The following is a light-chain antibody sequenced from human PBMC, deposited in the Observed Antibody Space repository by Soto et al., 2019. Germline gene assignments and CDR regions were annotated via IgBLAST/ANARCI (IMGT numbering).Light chain of an antibody. CDR3: QSYDSSLSGNVV. CDR2: GNS. Sequence: QSVLTQPPSVSGAPGQRVTISCTGSSSHIGAGYDVHWYQQLPGTAPKLLIYGNSNRPSGVPDRFSGSKSGTSASLAITGLQAEDEADYYCQSYDSSLSGNVVFGGGTKVTVL. J-gene: IGLJ2*01. CDR1: SSHIGAGYD. V-gene: IGLV1-40*01.